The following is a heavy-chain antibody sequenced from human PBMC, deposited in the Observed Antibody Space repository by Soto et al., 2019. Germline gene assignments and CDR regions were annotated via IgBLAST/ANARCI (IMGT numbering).Heavy chain of an antibody. D-gene: IGHD6-19*01. J-gene: IGHJ4*02. CDR3: ASAAVTGTAGLAF. CDR2: INPNSGGT. Sequence: ASVMVSCPTSGYTFIGFYRHLGRQAPGQGLEWMGWINPNSGGTRSAEKFQGRVTMTRETSISTAYMELRRLTSDDTAVYYCASAAVTGTAGLAFWGQGTQVTGSS. CDR1: GYTFIGFY. V-gene: IGHV1-2*02.